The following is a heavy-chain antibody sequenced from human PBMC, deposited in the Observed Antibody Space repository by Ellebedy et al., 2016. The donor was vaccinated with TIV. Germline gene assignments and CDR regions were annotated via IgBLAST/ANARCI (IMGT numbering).Heavy chain of an antibody. J-gene: IGHJ4*02. Sequence: GESLKISCEASGFIFSNFGMHWVRQAPGKGLEWVAVIWYDGSNKYYADSVKGRFTISRDNSKNTLYLQMNSLRAEDTAVYYCARGHLLYYDSSGFDYWGQGTLVTVSS. CDR1: GFIFSNFG. D-gene: IGHD3-22*01. V-gene: IGHV3-33*01. CDR2: IWYDGSNK. CDR3: ARGHLLYYDSSGFDY.